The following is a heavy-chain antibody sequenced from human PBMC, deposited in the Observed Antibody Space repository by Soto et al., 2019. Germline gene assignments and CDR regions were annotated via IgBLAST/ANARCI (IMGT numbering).Heavy chain of an antibody. V-gene: IGHV1-18*01. CDR3: ARDPPPQDY. CDR1: GYTFASYA. CDR2: ISAYNGNT. Sequence: QVQLVQSGAEVKKPGASVKVSCKASGYTFASYAISWMRQAPGQGLEWMGWISAYNGNTNYAQKLQGRVTMTTDTPSSTAYMKLRSLRSDATAVYYCARDPPPQDYWGQGTLVTVSS. J-gene: IGHJ4*02.